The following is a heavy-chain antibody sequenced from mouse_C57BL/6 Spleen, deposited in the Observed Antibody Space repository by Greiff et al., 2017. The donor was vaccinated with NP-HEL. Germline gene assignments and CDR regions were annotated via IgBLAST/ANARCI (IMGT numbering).Heavy chain of an antibody. J-gene: IGHJ2*01. D-gene: IGHD4-1*01. V-gene: IGHV1-82*01. CDR1: GYAFSSSW. CDR2: IYPGDGDT. CDR3: ARWALGRGFDY. Sequence: VQVVESGPELVKPGASVKISCKASGYAFSSSWMNWVKQRPGKGLEWIGRIYPGDGDTNYNGKFKGKATLTADKSSSTAYMQLSSLTSEDSAVYFCARWALGRGFDYWGQGTTLTVSS.